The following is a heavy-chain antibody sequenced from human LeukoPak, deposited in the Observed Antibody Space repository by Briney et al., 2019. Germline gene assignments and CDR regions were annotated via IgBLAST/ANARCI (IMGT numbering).Heavy chain of an antibody. Sequence: GGSLRLSCAASGFTFSSYAMHWVRQAPGKGLEWVTVISNDGRNKNYADSAKGRFTISRDNSKNTLYLQMNSLRAEDTAVYYCTRTIQWELPDICDYWGQGTLVTVSS. J-gene: IGHJ4*02. V-gene: IGHV3-30*04. CDR1: GFTFSSYA. CDR3: TRTIQWELPDICDY. D-gene: IGHD1-26*01. CDR2: ISNDGRNK.